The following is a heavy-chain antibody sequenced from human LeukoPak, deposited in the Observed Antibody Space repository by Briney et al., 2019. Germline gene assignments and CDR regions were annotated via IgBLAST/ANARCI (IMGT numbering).Heavy chain of an antibody. D-gene: IGHD7-27*01. V-gene: IGHV3-21*01. Sequence: PGGSLRLSCAASGFTFSSYSMNWVRQAPGKGLEWVSSISSSSSYIYYADSVKGRFTISRDNAKNSLYLQMNSLRAEDTAVYYCARAVGLTGRPFDYWGQGTLVTVSS. CDR3: ARAVGLTGRPFDY. CDR2: ISSSSSYI. CDR1: GFTFSSYS. J-gene: IGHJ4*02.